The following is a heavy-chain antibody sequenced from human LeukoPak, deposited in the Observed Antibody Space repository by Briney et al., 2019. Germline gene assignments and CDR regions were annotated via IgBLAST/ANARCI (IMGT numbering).Heavy chain of an antibody. CDR1: GCSLIRYY. CDR2: IYYSGST. V-gene: IGHV4-59*01. Sequence: PSEALPLTCTVSGCSLIRYYWSWIRQPPGKGLEGMGYIYYSGSTNYNPSLKSRVTISIDTSKNQLSLKLSSVTAADTAVYYCARARVAVAGYYCDYWGQGTLVTVSS. J-gene: IGHJ4*02. CDR3: ARARVAVAGYYCDY. D-gene: IGHD6-19*01.